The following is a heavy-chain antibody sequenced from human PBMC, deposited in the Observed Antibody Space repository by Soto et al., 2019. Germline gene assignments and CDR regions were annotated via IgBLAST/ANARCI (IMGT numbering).Heavy chain of an antibody. V-gene: IGHV3-11*01. J-gene: IGHJ6*02. CDR3: ARDRYYGSGSYYGMDV. CDR2: ISSSGSTI. CDR1: GFTFSDYY. Sequence: PGGSLRLSCAASGFTFSDYYMSWIRQAPGKGLEWVSYISSSGSTIYYADSVKGRFTISRDNAKNSLYLQMNSLRAEDTAVYYCARDRYYGSGSYYGMDVWGQGTKVTVYS. D-gene: IGHD3-10*01.